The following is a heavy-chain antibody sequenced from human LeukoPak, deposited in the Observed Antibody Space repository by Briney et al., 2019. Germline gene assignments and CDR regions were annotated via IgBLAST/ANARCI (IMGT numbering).Heavy chain of an antibody. CDR1: GGSISSYY. D-gene: IGHD3-22*01. CDR2: IYYSGST. Sequence: PSETLSLTCTVSGGSISSYYWSWIRQPPGKGLEWIGYIYYSGSTNYNPSLKSRVTISVDTSKNQFSLKLSSETAADTAVYYCASAYYDSSGFQDRRYYFDYWGQGTLVTVSS. J-gene: IGHJ4*02. V-gene: IGHV4-59*12. CDR3: ASAYYDSSGFQDRRYYFDY.